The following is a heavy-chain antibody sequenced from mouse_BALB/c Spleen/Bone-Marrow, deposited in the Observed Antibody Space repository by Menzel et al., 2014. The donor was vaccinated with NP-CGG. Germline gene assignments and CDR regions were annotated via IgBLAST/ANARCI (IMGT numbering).Heavy chain of an antibody. D-gene: IGHD2-13*01. J-gene: IGHJ3*01. CDR2: INPSNGGT. CDR1: GYTFTSYY. CDR3: TREGDSPFAY. V-gene: IGHV1S81*02. Sequence: ESGAELVKPGASVKLSCKASGYTFTSYYMYWVKQRPGQGLEWIGEINPSNGGTNFNEKFKSKATLTVDKSSSPAYMQLSSLTSEDSAVYYCTREGDSPFAYWGQGTLVTVSA.